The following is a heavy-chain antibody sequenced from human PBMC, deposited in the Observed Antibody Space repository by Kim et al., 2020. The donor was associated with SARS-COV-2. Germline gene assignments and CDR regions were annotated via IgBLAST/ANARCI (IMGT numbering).Heavy chain of an antibody. D-gene: IGHD3-22*01. CDR2: ISAYNGNT. V-gene: IGHV1-18*01. Sequence: ASVKVSCKVSGYVFTSFGISWVRQAPGQGLEWMGWISAYNGNTNYTQKFQDRITLTIETSTTTAYMELRSLRPDDTAMYYCAREYHFDSSGLGRFWGQGTSVTVSS. CDR3: AREYHFDSSGLGRF. CDR1: GYVFTSFG. J-gene: IGHJ4*02.